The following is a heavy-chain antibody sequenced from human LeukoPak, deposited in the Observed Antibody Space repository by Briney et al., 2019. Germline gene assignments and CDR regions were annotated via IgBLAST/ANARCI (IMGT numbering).Heavy chain of an antibody. J-gene: IGHJ3*02. Sequence: SETLSLTCTVSGGSISSYYWSWIRQPAGKGLDWIGRIFSSGSTNYDPSLKSRVTISVDTSKNQFSLKLSSVTAADTAVYYCASSQEGYCSSTSCLHAFDIWGQGTMVTVSS. CDR2: IFSSGST. CDR3: ASSQEGYCSSTSCLHAFDI. D-gene: IGHD2-2*01. CDR1: GGSISSYY. V-gene: IGHV4-4*07.